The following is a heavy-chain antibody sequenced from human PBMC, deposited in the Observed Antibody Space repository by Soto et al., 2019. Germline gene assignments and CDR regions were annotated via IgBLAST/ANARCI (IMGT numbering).Heavy chain of an antibody. CDR1: GFTFSNYW. CDR2: IKQDGSEK. CDR3: ARAVAGSFDI. J-gene: IGHJ3*02. Sequence: EVQLVESGGGLVQPGGSLRLSCAASGFTFSNYWMSWARQAPGKGLEWVANIKQDGSEKSNVDSVKGRFTISRDNAKNSLYLQMNSLRAEDTAVYYCARAVAGSFDIWGQGTMVTVSS. V-gene: IGHV3-7*01. D-gene: IGHD6-19*01.